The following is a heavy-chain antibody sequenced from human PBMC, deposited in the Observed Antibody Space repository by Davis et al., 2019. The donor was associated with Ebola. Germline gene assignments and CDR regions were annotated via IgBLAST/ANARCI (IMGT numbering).Heavy chain of an antibody. V-gene: IGHV1-69*04. CDR2: IIPILGIA. Sequence: AASVKVSCKASGGTFSSYAISWVRQAPGQGLEWMGRIIPILGIANYAQKLQGRVTMTTDTSTSTAYMELRSLRSEDTAVYYCARGGWELLYGRFDYWGQGTLVTVSS. J-gene: IGHJ4*02. CDR1: GGTFSSYA. CDR3: ARGGWELLYGRFDY. D-gene: IGHD1-26*01.